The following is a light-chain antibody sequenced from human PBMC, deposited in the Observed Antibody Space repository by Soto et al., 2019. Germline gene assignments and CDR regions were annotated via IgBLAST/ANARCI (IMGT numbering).Light chain of an antibody. J-gene: IGLJ3*02. CDR2: ENN. CDR1: SGSIANSY. V-gene: IGLV6-57*03. CDR3: QSYDSSTPNWV. Sequence: NFMLTQPHSVSESPGKTVTISCARSSGSIANSYVQWYQLRPGSAPSTVIYENNQRPSGVPDRFSGSIDSSSNSASLTISGLKTEDEADYYCQSYDSSTPNWVFGGGTQLTVL.